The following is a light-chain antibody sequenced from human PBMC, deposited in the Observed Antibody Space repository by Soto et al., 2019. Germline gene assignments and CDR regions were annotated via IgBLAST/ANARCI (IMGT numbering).Light chain of an antibody. CDR3: RSYTSSSTLVV. CDR2: YVS. V-gene: IGLV2-14*01. Sequence: QSVLTQPASVSGTPGQSITISCTGTSSDVGGSNYVSWYQQHPGKAPKLMIYYVSNRPSGVSNRFSGSKSGNTASLTISGLQAEDEADYYCRSYTSSSTLVVFGGGTKLTVL. J-gene: IGLJ2*01. CDR1: SSDVGGSNY.